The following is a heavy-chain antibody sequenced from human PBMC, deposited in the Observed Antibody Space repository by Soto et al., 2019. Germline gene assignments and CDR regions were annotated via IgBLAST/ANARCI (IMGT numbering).Heavy chain of an antibody. CDR2: IGTAGDT. Sequence: EVQLVESGGGLVQPGGSLRLSCAASGFTFSSYDMHWVRQATGKGLEWVSGIGTAGDTYYPGSVKGRFTISRENANNSLYLQMNSLRAGDTAVYYCARAAEFCSSTSCPMGVDYWGQGTLVTVSS. CDR1: GFTFSSYD. V-gene: IGHV3-13*04. J-gene: IGHJ4*02. CDR3: ARAAEFCSSTSCPMGVDY. D-gene: IGHD2-2*01.